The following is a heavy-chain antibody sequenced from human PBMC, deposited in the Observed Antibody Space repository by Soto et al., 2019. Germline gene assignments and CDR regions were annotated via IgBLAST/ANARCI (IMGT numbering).Heavy chain of an antibody. J-gene: IGHJ6*02. V-gene: IGHV1-18*01. CDR3: VIDCHVVWLHGMYV. D-gene: IGHD5-18*01. CDR2: ISAYNGNT. Sequence: ASVKVSCKASGYTFTSYGISWVRQAPGQGLEWMGWISAYNGNTNYAQKLQGRVTMTTDTSTSTAYMELRSLRSDDTAVYYCVIDCHVVWLHGMYVWGQGTTVTV. CDR1: GYTFTSYG.